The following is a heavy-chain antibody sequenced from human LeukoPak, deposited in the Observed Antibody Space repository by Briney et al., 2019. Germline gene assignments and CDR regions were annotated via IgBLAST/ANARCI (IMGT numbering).Heavy chain of an antibody. J-gene: IGHJ4*02. V-gene: IGHV3-30*02. CDR3: AKAYSYGYDY. CDR1: GFTFSFYG. D-gene: IGHD5-18*01. CDR2: IQYDGSYK. Sequence: GESLRLSCATSGFTFSFYGMHWVRQAPGKGLEWVAFIQYDGSYKFYADSVQGRFSIPRDNSKNTLALQMSSLRPDDTAVYYCAKAYSYGYDYWGQGTLVTVSS.